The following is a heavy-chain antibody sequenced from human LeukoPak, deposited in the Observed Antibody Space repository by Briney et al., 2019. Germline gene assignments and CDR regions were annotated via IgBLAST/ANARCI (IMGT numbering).Heavy chain of an antibody. CDR2: ISYDGNNK. CDR3: ARDRDRDIIGDGMDV. Sequence: GGSLRLSCAASGFTFSNYAMHWVRQAPVKGLEWVAVISYDGNNKYNADSVNARFTISRDNSKNTLYLQMNSLRAEDTAVYYCARDRDRDIIGDGMDVWGKGNPGHRLL. D-gene: IGHD2-15*01. J-gene: IGHJ6*04. CDR1: GFTFSNYA. V-gene: IGHV3-30-3*01.